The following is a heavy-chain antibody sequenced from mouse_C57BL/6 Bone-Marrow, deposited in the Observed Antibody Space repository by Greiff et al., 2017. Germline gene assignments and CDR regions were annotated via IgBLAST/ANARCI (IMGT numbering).Heavy chain of an antibody. CDR3: ARSGMIEGAWFAY. D-gene: IGHD2-3*01. V-gene: IGHV1-81*01. Sequence: QVQLQQSGAELARPGASVKLSCKDSGYTFTSYGISWVKQRTGQGLEWIGEIYPRSGNTYYNEKFKGKATLTADKSSSTAYMELRSLTSEDSAVYFCARSGMIEGAWFAYWGQGTLVTVSA. J-gene: IGHJ3*01. CDR2: IYPRSGNT. CDR1: GYTFTSYG.